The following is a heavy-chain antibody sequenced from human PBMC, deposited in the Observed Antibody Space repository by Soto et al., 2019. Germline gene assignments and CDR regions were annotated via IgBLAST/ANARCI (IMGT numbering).Heavy chain of an antibody. CDR1: GFTLSTYA. V-gene: IGHV3-30*04. D-gene: IGHD4-17*01. CDR2: ILHDGSNK. J-gene: IGHJ4*02. Sequence: QLAESGGGVVQPGRSLRLSCTASGFTLSTYALHWVRQAPGKGLEWVAVILHDGSNKWYADSVKGRFTISRDNSKNMLYLQMNSLRAENTAVYYCARGDGITVTTSYYFEYRGQGTLGTVSA. CDR3: ARGDGITVTTSYYFEY.